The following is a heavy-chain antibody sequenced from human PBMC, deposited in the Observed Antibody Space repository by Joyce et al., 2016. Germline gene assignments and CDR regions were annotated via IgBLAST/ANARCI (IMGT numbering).Heavy chain of an antibody. D-gene: IGHD5-12*01. CDR1: GFSLITRGVG. CDR2: IYWDDDK. V-gene: IGHV2-5*02. J-gene: IGHJ4*02. Sequence: QITLKESGPTLVKPTQTLTLTCAFSGFSLITRGVGVGWIRQPPGKALEWLALIYWDDDKRYSPSLKSRLTITKDTSRNQVVLTMTNMDPVDTATYYCAHRPNSGYDPSAFDFWGQGTLVTVSS. CDR3: AHRPNSGYDPSAFDF.